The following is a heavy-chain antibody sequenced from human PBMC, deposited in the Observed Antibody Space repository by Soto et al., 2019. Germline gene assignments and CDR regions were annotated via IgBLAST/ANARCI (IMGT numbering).Heavy chain of an antibody. CDR2: ITGGGTSI. CDR1: GFDFSGYA. CDR3: ATDQYSVTHYIDN. Sequence: WAALPLSYEASGFDFSGYALSWVRQAPGKGLQWVSVITGGGTSIYYAASVKGRFSIARDKSSNTLVLHMSSLRAEDTALYYCATDQYSVTHYIDNWAQETQGTVSS. J-gene: IGHJ4*01. D-gene: IGHD5-12*01. V-gene: IGHV3-23*01.